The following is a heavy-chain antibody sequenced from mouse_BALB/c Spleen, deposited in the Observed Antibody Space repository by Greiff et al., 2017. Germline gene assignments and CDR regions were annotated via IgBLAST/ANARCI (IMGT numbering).Heavy chain of an antibody. D-gene: IGHD2-4*01. CDR3: ARDDDYDDAMDY. V-gene: IGHV2-9*02. CDR2: IWAGGST. Sequence: VKLVESGPGLVAPSQSLSITCTVSGFSLTSYGVHWVRQPPGKGLEWLGVIWAGGSTNYNSALMSRLSISKDNSKSQVFLKMNSLQTDDTAMYYCARDDDYDDAMDYWGQGTSVTVSS. CDR1: GFSLTSYG. J-gene: IGHJ4*01.